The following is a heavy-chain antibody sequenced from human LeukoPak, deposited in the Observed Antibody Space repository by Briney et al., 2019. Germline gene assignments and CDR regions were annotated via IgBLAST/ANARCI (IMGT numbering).Heavy chain of an antibody. V-gene: IGHV4-30-2*06. D-gene: IGHD2-21*01. CDR1: GGSISSGGFY. J-gene: IGHJ6*03. Sequence: SQTLSLTCTVSGGSISSGGFYWGWIRQSPGKGLEWIGYIYHAGSTNYNPSLKSRVTISVDTSKNQFSLKLSSVTAADTAVYYCARRRIPYYYYMDVWGKGTTVTVSS. CDR2: IYHAGST. CDR3: ARRRIPYYYYMDV.